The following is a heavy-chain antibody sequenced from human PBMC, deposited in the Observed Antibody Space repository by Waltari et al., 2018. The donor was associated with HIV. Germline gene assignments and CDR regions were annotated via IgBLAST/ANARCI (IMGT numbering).Heavy chain of an antibody. CDR3: AKDRSLSSARPRLVSFDF. CDR2: ILVLGSNT. CDR1: GFGFGSDG. V-gene: IGHV3-23*01. D-gene: IGHD6-6*01. Sequence: EVQLLASGGESTQPGKSLTINCGDSGFGFGSDGMAWVGRAPGWGLGFISSILVLGSNTYYLDSLKVLFTISSATSKNVMYLKMTNLRVDDTAMYFCAKDRSLSSARPRLVSFDFWSQGTQVSVAS. J-gene: IGHJ4*02.